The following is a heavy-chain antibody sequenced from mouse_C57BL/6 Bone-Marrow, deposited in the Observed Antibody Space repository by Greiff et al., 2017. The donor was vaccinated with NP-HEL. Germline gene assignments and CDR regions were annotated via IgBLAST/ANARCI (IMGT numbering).Heavy chain of an antibody. J-gene: IGHJ2*01. CDR1: GYAFTNYL. Sequence: QVQLKQSGAELVRPGTSVKVSCKASGYAFTNYLIEWVKQRPGQGLEWNGVINPGSGGTNYNEKFKGKATLTADKSSSTAYMQLSSLTSEDSAVYFCARTTVVATDYWGQGTTLTVSS. CDR2: INPGSGGT. CDR3: ARTTVVATDY. D-gene: IGHD1-1*01. V-gene: IGHV1-54*01.